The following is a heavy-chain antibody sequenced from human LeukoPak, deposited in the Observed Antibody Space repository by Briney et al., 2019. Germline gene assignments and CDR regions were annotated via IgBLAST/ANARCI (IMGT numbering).Heavy chain of an antibody. V-gene: IGHV4-59*08. CDR1: GGSISSYY. J-gene: IGHJ4*02. CDR2: IYCSGST. Sequence: SETLSLTCTVSGGSISSYYWSWIRQPPGKGLEWIGYIYCSGSTNYNPSLKSRVTISVDTSKNQFSLKLSSVTAADTAVYYCARQNGDYRDFDYWGQGTLVTVSS. CDR3: ARQNGDYRDFDY. D-gene: IGHD4-17*01.